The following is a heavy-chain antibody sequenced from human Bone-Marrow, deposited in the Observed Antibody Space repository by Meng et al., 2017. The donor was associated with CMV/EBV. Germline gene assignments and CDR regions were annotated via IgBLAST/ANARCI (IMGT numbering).Heavy chain of an antibody. J-gene: IGHJ3*01. V-gene: IGHV3-30*04. CDR1: GFTFSSYA. D-gene: IGHD3-16*01. Sequence: GGSLRLSCAASGFTFSSYAMHWVRQAPGKGLEWVAVISYDGSNKYYADSVKGRFTISRDNSKNTLYLQMNSLRAEDTAVYYCASWGRIEGPLWGQGKMVNVAS. CDR3: ASWGRIEGPL. CDR2: ISYDGSNK.